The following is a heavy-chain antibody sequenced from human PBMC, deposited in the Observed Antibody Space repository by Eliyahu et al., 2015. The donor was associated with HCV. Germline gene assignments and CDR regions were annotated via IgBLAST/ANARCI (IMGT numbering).Heavy chain of an antibody. Sequence: EVQLVESGGGLVQPGGSLRLSCAASGFTFSXYEMNWVRQAPGKGLEWVSYISSSGSTIYYADSVKGRFTISRDNAKNSLYLQMNSLRAEDTAVYYCAMGPFYYYGSGSYREGFDHWGQGTLVTVSS. CDR3: AMGPFYYYGSGSYREGFDH. CDR2: ISSSGSTI. J-gene: IGHJ4*02. D-gene: IGHD3-10*01. V-gene: IGHV3-48*03. CDR1: GFTFSXYE.